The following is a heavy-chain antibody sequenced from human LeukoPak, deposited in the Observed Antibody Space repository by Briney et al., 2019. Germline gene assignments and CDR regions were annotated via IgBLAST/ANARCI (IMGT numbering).Heavy chain of an antibody. CDR2: ISPRSGNT. CDR1: GYTFTSHG. D-gene: IGHD2-15*01. J-gene: IGHJ1*01. V-gene: IGHV1-18*01. CDR3: ARDETYDTSGRH. Sequence: ASVMVSCKASGYTFTSHGINWVRQAPGEGLEWMGWISPRSGNTNYAQKFQGRFTMTTDASTYTVYMELRSLRPDDTAMYYCARDETYDTSGRHWRQGTLVTVSS.